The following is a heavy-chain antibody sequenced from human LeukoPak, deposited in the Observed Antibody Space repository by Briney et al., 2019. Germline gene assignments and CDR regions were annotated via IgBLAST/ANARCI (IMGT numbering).Heavy chain of an antibody. J-gene: IGHJ6*02. CDR3: ARAAGYCSSTSCYLGYYGMDV. V-gene: IGHV3-13*01. CDR2: IGTAGDT. CDR1: GFTFSSCD. D-gene: IGHD2-2*01. Sequence: GGSLRLSCAASGFTFSSCDMHWVRQATGKGLEWVSAIGTAGDTYYPGSVKGRFTISRENAKNSLYLQMNSLRAEDTAVYYCARAAGYCSSTSCYLGYYGMDVWGQGTTVTVSS.